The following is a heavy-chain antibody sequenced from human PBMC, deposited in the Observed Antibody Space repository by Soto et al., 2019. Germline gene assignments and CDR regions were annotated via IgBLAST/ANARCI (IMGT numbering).Heavy chain of an antibody. J-gene: IGHJ6*02. CDR2: INPKSGDT. Sequence: QEQLVQSGAEVKQPGASVQVSCKASGYTFTGYYIHWVRQAPGQGLEWMGWINPKSGDTKYAQKFQGRVTVTRDTSISTAYMELSRLRADDTAVYYWARSSGGYSYNGMDVWGQGTTVTVSS. CDR1: GYTFTGYY. V-gene: IGHV1-2*02. D-gene: IGHD1-26*01. CDR3: ARSSGGYSYNGMDV.